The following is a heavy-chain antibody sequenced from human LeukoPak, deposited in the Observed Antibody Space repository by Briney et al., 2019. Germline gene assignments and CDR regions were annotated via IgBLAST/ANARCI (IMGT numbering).Heavy chain of an antibody. Sequence: TEGSLRLSCAASGFTFSSYAMSWVRQAPGKGLEWVSAISGSGGSTYYADSVKGRFTISRDNSKNTLYLQMNSLRAEDTAVYYCAKAAQYYYDSSGYHDEYFQHWGQGTLVTVSS. J-gene: IGHJ1*01. CDR3: AKAAQYYYDSSGYHDEYFQH. V-gene: IGHV3-23*01. D-gene: IGHD3-22*01. CDR1: GFTFSSYA. CDR2: ISGSGGST.